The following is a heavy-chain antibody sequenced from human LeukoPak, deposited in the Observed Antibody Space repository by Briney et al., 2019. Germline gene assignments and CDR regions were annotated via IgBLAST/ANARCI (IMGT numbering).Heavy chain of an antibody. CDR1: GYTFTIYG. CDR2: ISAYNGNT. CDR3: ARGNRSGYYHCDY. Sequence: ASVTVSCTASGYTFTIYGISWVRQAPGQGLEWMGWISAYNGNTSYAQKLQGRVTMTTDTSTSTAYMELRSLRSDDTAVYYCARGNRSGYYHCDYWGQGTLVTVSS. D-gene: IGHD3-22*01. J-gene: IGHJ4*02. V-gene: IGHV1-18*01.